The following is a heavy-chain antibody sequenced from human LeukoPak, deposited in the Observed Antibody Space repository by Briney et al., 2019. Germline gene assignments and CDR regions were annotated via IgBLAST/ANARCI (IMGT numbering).Heavy chain of an antibody. J-gene: IGHJ4*02. CDR3: ARDICGGDCYSIDY. D-gene: IGHD2-21*02. V-gene: IGHV3-21*01. Sequence: GGSLRLSCAASGFTFSSYAMHWVRQAPGKGLEWVSSISSSSSYIYYADSVKGRFTISRDNAKNSLYLQMNSLRAEDTAVYYCARDICGGDCYSIDYWGQGTLVTVSS. CDR1: GFTFSSYA. CDR2: ISSSSSYI.